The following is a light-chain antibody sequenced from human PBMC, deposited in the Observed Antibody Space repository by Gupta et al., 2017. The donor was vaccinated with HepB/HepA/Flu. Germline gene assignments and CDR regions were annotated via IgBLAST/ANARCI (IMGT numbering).Light chain of an antibody. CDR1: NIGTKS. CDR3: QVWDTRTDHPVV. CDR2: EDT. J-gene: IGLJ2*01. Sequence: SYILTQPPSVSVAPGRTDRITCGGNNIGTKSVHWYQQRPGQAPLVVIYEDTNRPSGIPERISGSKSGNTATLTISRVEAGDEADYYCQVWDTRTDHPVVFGGGTKLTV. V-gene: IGLV3-21*03.